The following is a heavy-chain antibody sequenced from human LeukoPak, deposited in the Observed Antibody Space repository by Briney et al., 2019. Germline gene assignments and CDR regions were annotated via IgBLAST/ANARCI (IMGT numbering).Heavy chain of an antibody. CDR2: IYSGGST. CDR1: GFTVSSNY. D-gene: IGHD3-10*01. V-gene: IGHV3-53*01. J-gene: IGHJ5*02. Sequence: GGSLRLSCAASGFTVSSNYMSWVRQAPGKGLEWVSVIYSGGSTYYADSVKGRFTISRDNSKNTLYLQMNSLRAEDTAVYYCARDGIYGSGSYYEISWFDPWGQGTLVTVSS. CDR3: ARDGIYGSGSYYEISWFDP.